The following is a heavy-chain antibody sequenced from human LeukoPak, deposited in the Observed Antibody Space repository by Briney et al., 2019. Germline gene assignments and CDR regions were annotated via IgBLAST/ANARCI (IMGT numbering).Heavy chain of an antibody. V-gene: IGHV1-2*02. D-gene: IGHD2-15*01. CDR1: GYTFTGYY. CDR2: INPNSGGT. Sequence: ASVKVSCKASGYTFTGYYMHWVRQAPGQGLEWMGWINPNSGGTNYAQKFQGRVTMTRDTSISTAYMELSRLRSDDTAVYYCARESGSGNPYYYYYYMDVWGKGTTVTVSS. J-gene: IGHJ6*03. CDR3: ARESGSGNPYYYYYYMDV.